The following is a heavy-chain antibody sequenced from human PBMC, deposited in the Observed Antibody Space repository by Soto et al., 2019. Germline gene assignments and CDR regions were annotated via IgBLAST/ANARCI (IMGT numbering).Heavy chain of an antibody. V-gene: IGHV3-53*01. D-gene: IGHD3-22*01. J-gene: IGHJ4*02. CDR2: IYSGGST. Sequence: GGSLRLSCAASGFTVSSNYMSWVRQAPGKGLEWVSVIYSGGSTYYADSVKGRFTISRDNSKNTLYLQMNSLRAEDTAVYYCARGSGSSNEGYYYDSSGMTTPLGSFDYWGQGTLVTVSS. CDR3: ARGSGSSNEGYYYDSSGMTTPLGSFDY. CDR1: GFTVSSNY.